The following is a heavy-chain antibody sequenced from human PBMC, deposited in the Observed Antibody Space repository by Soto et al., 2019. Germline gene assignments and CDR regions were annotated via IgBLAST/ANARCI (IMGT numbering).Heavy chain of an antibody. CDR2: ISSSGGYT. CDR1: GLTFSDYY. J-gene: IGHJ4*02. Sequence: GSLRLSCAAAGLTFSDYYMSWIRQAPGRGLEWVSYISSSGGYTNYADSVKGRFTISRDNSKNFLYLQMNSLRAEDTAVYYCAREGIYGEHKQVYWGQGTLVTVSS. V-gene: IGHV3-11*06. D-gene: IGHD4-17*01. CDR3: AREGIYGEHKQVY.